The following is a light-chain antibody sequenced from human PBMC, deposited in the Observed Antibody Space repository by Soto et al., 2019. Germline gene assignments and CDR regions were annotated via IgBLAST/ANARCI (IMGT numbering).Light chain of an antibody. J-gene: IGLJ3*02. CDR2: EVS. V-gene: IGLV2-14*01. CDR1: SSDVGGYNY. Sequence: QSALTQPASVSGSPGQSITISCTGTSSDVGGYNYVSWYQQHPGKAPKIMIYEVSNRPSGVSNRFSGSKSGNTASLTISGLQAEDEADYYCSSYTNSCTLGVFGGGTKLTVL. CDR3: SSYTNSCTLGV.